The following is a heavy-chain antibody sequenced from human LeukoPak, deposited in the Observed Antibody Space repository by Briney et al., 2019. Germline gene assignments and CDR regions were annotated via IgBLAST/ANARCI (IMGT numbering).Heavy chain of an antibody. CDR1: GFTFSSYS. J-gene: IGHJ4*02. CDR2: ISSTSNTM. D-gene: IGHD3-10*01. CDR3: ARISVIRGLSSFDS. Sequence: GGSLRLSCAASGFTFSSYSMNWVRQAPGKGLGWVSYISSTSNTMYYADSVKGRFTISRDNAKTSLYLQMNSLTPEDTAVYYCARISVIRGLSSFDSWGQGTLVTVSS. V-gene: IGHV3-48*04.